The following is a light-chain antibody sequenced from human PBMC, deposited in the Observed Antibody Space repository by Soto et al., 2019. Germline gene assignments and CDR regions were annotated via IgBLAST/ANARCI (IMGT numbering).Light chain of an antibody. V-gene: IGKV1-9*01. CDR3: QQLINYSYS. CDR2: SAS. J-gene: IGKJ2*01. Sequence: IQLTQSPSSLYASVGDRVTITCRGSQGISSYVAWYQQKPGRAPKVLIYSASTLQSGVTSRFSGSVSSTDVTLTISCLHAKDYATYSCQQLINYSYSCGGGTKLEIQ. CDR1: QGISSY.